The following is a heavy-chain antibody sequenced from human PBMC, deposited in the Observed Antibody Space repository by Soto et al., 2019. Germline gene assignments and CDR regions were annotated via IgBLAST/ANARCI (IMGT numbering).Heavy chain of an antibody. CDR3: ARGEDRVAMRSGY. Sequence: SETLSLTCTVSSASISSNYRSWIRQPPGKGLEWIGYIYYSGSTNYNPSLESRVTISVDTSKNQFSLKLSSVTAADTAVYYCARGEDRVAMRSGYWGQGTLVTVS. J-gene: IGHJ4*02. CDR2: IYYSGST. CDR1: SASISSNY. D-gene: IGHD2-2*01. V-gene: IGHV4-59*01.